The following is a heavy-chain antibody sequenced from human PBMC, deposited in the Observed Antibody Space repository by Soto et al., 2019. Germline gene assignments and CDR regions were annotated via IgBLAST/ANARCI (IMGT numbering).Heavy chain of an antibody. CDR2: ISAYNGNT. CDR3: ARGLYYYGPGTYAYFEY. D-gene: IGHD3-10*01. Sequence: ASVKVSCKASGYTFTSYGISWVRQAPGQGLEWMGWISAYNGNTNYAQKLQGRVTMTTDTSTSTAYMELRSLRSDDTAVYYCARGLYYYGPGTYAYFEYWGQRTLVSVSS. J-gene: IGHJ4*02. V-gene: IGHV1-18*04. CDR1: GYTFTSYG.